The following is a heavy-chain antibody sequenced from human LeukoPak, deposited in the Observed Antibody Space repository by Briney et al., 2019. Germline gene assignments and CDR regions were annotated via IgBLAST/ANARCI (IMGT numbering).Heavy chain of an antibody. CDR2: IYYSGST. Sequence: SETLSLTCTVSGGSISSSSYYWGWIRQPPGKGLEWIGRIYYSGSTYYNPSLKSRVTISVDTSKNQFSLKLSSVTAADKAVYYCARGYCSGGSCYLYYYYYYMDVWGKGTTVTVSS. J-gene: IGHJ6*03. D-gene: IGHD2-15*01. V-gene: IGHV4-39*07. CDR3: ARGYCSGGSCYLYYYYYYMDV. CDR1: GGSISSSSYY.